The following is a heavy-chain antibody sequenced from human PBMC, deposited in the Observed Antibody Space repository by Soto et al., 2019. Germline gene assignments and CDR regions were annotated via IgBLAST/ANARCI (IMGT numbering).Heavy chain of an antibody. CDR2: IYYSGST. D-gene: IGHD3-3*01. CDR1: GGSISSYY. Sequence: SETLSLTCPDSGGSISSYYCSWIPQPPGKGLEWIGYIYYSGSTNYNPSLKSRVTISVDTSKNQFSLRLNSLTAADRAVYFCARGVTVFGLVRRFWFDPWGQGTVVTVSS. J-gene: IGHJ5*02. CDR3: ARGVTVFGLVRRFWFDP. V-gene: IGHV4-59*08.